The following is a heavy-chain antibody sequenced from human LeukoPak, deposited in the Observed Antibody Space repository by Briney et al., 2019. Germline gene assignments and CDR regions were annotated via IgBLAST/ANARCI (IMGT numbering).Heavy chain of an antibody. CDR1: GYSFTYYP. D-gene: IGHD6-13*01. CDR2: INPSGGST. J-gene: IGHJ4*02. CDR3: ARDNEYSSSGGPSYYFDY. Sequence: ASVKVSCKASGYSFTYYPMHWVRQAPGQGLEWMGIINPSGGSTSYAQKFQGRVTMTRDTSTSTVYMELSSLRSEDTAVYYCARDNEYSSSGGPSYYFDYWGQGTLVTVSS. V-gene: IGHV1-46*01.